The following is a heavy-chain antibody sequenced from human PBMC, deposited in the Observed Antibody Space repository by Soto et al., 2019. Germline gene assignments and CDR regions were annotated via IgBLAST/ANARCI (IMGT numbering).Heavy chain of an antibody. CDR1: GYTFTSYY. D-gene: IGHD2-2*01. CDR2: INPSGGST. CDR3: ARDFVVVPSDLYYFDH. Sequence: QVQLVQSGAEVKKPGASVKVSCKASGYTFTSYYMHWVRQAPGQGLEWMGIINPSGGSTSRAQKFQGRVTMTRDTSTSTVYMELSSLRSEDTAVYYCARDFVVVPSDLYYFDHWGQGTLVTVSS. J-gene: IGHJ4*02. V-gene: IGHV1-46*03.